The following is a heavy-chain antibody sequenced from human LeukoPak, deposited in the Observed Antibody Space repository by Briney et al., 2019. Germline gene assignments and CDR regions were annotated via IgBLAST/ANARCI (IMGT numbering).Heavy chain of an antibody. D-gene: IGHD3-22*01. J-gene: IGHJ4*02. CDR3: AKGRYYDSSGYGHGDY. V-gene: IGHV3-23*01. Sequence: GGSLRLSCAASGFTFRRYAMSWVRQAPGKGLKWVSAISGSGGSTYYADSLKAPFTISRDNSKNTLYLQINSLRAEDTAVYYCAKGRYYDSSGYGHGDYWGQGTLVTVSS. CDR2: ISGSGGST. CDR1: GFTFRRYA.